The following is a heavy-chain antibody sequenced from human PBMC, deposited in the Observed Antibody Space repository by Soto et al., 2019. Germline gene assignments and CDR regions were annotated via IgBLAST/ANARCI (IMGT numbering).Heavy chain of an antibody. V-gene: IGHV1-18*01. CDR3: ARVEAPFGESLH. Sequence: QIHLAQSGGEVKKPGASVKVSCKTSGYTFSSYTIAWVRQAPGQGLEWLGWISPDDGNTEYEQKFQGRVTMTADTLTNNAYMVLRSLKYDDTAVYYCARVEAPFGESLHWGQGTPVTVSA. D-gene: IGHD3-10*01. CDR2: ISPDDGNT. CDR1: GYTFSSYT. J-gene: IGHJ4*02.